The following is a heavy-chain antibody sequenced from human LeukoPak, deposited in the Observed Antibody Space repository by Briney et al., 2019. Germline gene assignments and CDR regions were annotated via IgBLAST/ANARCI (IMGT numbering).Heavy chain of an antibody. CDR1: GFSLSTSGVG. CDR2: IYWDDDK. D-gene: IGHD1-26*01. Sequence: ESGPPLVKPTQTLTLACTFSGFSLSTSGVGVGWIRQPPGQALEWLALIYWDDDKRYSPSLKSRLTITKDTSKNQVVLTMTNMDPVDTATYYCAHRRLPSGSYSGSAWFQHWGQGTLATVSS. J-gene: IGHJ1*01. V-gene: IGHV2-5*02. CDR3: AHRRLPSGSYSGSAWFQH.